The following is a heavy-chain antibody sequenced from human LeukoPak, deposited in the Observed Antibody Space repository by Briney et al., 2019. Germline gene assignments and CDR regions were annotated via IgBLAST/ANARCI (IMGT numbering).Heavy chain of an antibody. D-gene: IGHD6-13*01. CDR1: GFTFSSYW. V-gene: IGHV3-74*01. J-gene: IGHJ4*02. Sequence: GGSLRLSCAASGFTFSSYWMHWVRQAPGKGLVWVSRINSDGSSTSYADSVKGRFTISRDNAKNTLYLQMNSLRVEDTAVYYCARGYSPSIAADYWGQGTLVTVSS. CDR3: ARGYSPSIAADY. CDR2: INSDGSST.